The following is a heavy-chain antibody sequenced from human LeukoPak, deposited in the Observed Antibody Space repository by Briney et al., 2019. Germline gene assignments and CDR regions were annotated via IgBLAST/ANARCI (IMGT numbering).Heavy chain of an antibody. Sequence: PSETLSLTCTVSGGSISSSSYYWGWLRQPPGKGLEWLGSIYYSGSTYYNPSLKSRVTISVDTSKNQFSLKLSSVTAADTAVYYCARADDYVWGSYRWDAFDIWGQGTMVTVSS. CDR2: IYYSGST. CDR3: ARADDYVWGSYRWDAFDI. J-gene: IGHJ3*02. D-gene: IGHD3-16*02. CDR1: GGSISSSSYY. V-gene: IGHV4-39*07.